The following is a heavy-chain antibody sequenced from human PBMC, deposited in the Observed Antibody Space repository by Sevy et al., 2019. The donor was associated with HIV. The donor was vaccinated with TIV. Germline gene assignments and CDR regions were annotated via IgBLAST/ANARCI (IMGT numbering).Heavy chain of an antibody. J-gene: IGHJ4*02. CDR2: ISAGFTT. CDR3: TGDHWYNGLGTVDFAS. D-gene: IGHD1-26*01. CDR1: GFIFRDNS. Sequence: GGSLRLSCAASGFIFRDNSMNWVRQAPGQGLEWVSVISAGFTTYFAESVQGRFTIFRDISGNMVYLQMNGLRREDTAHYYCTGDHWYNGLGTVDFASWGQGTLVTVSS. V-gene: IGHV3-53*01.